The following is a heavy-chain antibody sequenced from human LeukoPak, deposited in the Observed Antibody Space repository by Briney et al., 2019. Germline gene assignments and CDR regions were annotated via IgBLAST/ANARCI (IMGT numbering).Heavy chain of an antibody. CDR3: AKDPVYDSSGSPYYFDY. D-gene: IGHD3-22*01. J-gene: IGHJ4*02. CDR1: GFSFSDNW. V-gene: IGHV3-74*01. Sequence: GGSLRLSCTASGFSFSDNWIHWVRQAPGKGPVWVSQIYNDGSRTAYADSVKGRFTISRDNSKNTLYLQMNSLRAEDTAVYYCAKDPVYDSSGSPYYFDYWGQGTLVTVSS. CDR2: IYNDGSRT.